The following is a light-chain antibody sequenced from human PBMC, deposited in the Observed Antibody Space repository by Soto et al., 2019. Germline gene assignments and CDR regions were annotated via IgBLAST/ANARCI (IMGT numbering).Light chain of an antibody. Sequence: AIRMTQSPSSLSASTGDRVTITCRASQGISSYLAWYQQKPGKAPKLLIYAASTLQSGVPSRFSGSGSGTDFTLTISCLQSEDFATYYCQQYYSYPLTFGRGTKVDSK. CDR2: AAS. V-gene: IGKV1-8*01. CDR3: QQYYSYPLT. J-gene: IGKJ4*01. CDR1: QGISSY.